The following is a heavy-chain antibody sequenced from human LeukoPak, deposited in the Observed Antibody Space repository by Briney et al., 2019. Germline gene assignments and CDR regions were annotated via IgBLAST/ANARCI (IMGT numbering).Heavy chain of an antibody. Sequence: GASVKVSCKASGGTFISYAISWVRQAPGQGLEWMGGIIPIFGTANYAQKFQGRVTITTDESTSTAYMELSSLRSEDTAVYYCARSTYYYDSSGYYPMDYWGQGTLVTVSS. D-gene: IGHD3-22*01. CDR1: GGTFISYA. J-gene: IGHJ4*02. V-gene: IGHV1-69*05. CDR3: ARSTYYYDSSGYYPMDY. CDR2: IIPIFGTA.